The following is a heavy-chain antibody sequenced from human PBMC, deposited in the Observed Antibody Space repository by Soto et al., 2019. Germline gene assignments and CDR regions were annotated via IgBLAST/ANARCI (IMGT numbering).Heavy chain of an antibody. J-gene: IGHJ4*02. V-gene: IGHV1-18*04. D-gene: IGHD6-25*01. CDR2: ISAFNGDT. CDR1: GYNFTSYG. CDR3: AREAGWQRMVPYD. Sequence: QVQLVQSGTEVKKPGASVTVSCKAFGYNFTSYGFSWVRQVPGQGLEWLGWISAFNGDTQYAQTMKGRLTVTTDTSTTTVHMELRSLTPADTAVYYCAREAGWQRMVPYDWGQGTLVTVS.